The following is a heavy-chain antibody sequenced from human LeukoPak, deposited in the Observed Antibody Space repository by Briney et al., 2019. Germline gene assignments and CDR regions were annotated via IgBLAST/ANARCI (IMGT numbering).Heavy chain of an antibody. CDR2: MNPNSGST. J-gene: IGHJ1*01. D-gene: IGHD3-22*01. CDR1: GYTFTSYD. Sequence: ASVKVSCKASGYTFTSYDINWVRQATGQGLEWMGWMNPNSGSTGYAQKFQGRVTMTRNTSISTAYMELSSLRSEDTAVYYCARGGTYYYDSSGYYLWGQGTLVTVSS. V-gene: IGHV1-8*01. CDR3: ARGGTYYYDSSGYYL.